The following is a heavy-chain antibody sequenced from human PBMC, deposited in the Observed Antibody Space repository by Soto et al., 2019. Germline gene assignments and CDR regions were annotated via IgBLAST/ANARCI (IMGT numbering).Heavy chain of an antibody. CDR3: AGGGGSSGWSDY. CDR2: IIPILGIA. CDR1: GGTFSSYT. Sequence: QVQLVQSGAEVKKPGSSVKVSCKASGGTFSSYTISWVRQAPGQGLEWMGRIIPILGIANYAQKFQGRVTITADKSTSTAYMELSSLRSEDTAVYYCAGGGGSSGWSDYWGQGTLVTVSS. D-gene: IGHD6-19*01. V-gene: IGHV1-69*02. J-gene: IGHJ4*02.